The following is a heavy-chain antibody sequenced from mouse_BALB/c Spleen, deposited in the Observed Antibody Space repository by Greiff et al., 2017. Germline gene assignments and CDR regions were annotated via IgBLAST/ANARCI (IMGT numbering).Heavy chain of an antibody. CDR1: GFTFSSFG. J-gene: IGHJ4*01. Sequence: EVQLVESGGGLVQPGGSRKLSCAASGFTFSSFGMHWVRQAPEKGLEWVAYISSGSSTIYYADTVKGRFTISRDNPKNTLFLQMTSLRSEDTAMYYCARDRSYYAMDYWGQGTSVTVSS. CDR3: ARDRSYYAMDY. CDR2: ISSGSSTI. V-gene: IGHV5-17*02.